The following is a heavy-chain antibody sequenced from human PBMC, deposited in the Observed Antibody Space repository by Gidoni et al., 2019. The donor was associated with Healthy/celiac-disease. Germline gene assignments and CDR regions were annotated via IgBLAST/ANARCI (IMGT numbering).Heavy chain of an antibody. J-gene: IGHJ6*03. Sequence: EVQLVESGGGLVKPGGSLRLSCAASGFTFSSYSMNWVRQDPGKGLEWVSSISSSSSYIYYADPEKGRFTISRNNAKNSLLLQMNSLRAEETAVYYWGRDSSGGGGYYYYYYMDVWGKGTTVTVSS. CDR2: ISSSSSYI. V-gene: IGHV3-21*01. CDR1: GFTFSSYS. CDR3: GRDSSGGGGYYYYYYMDV. D-gene: IGHD3-10*01.